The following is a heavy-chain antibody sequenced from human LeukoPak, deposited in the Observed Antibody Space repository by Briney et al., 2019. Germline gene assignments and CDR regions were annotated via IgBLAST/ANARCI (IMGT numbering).Heavy chain of an antibody. J-gene: IGHJ6*02. V-gene: IGHV3-74*01. CDR3: ARGKYPYSLDV. Sequence: GGSLRLSCAASGFTFSDYWMHWVRQAPGKGLVWVSGTNSDETGTIYADSVKGRFTISRDNAKNTLYLQMNSLRAEDTALYYCARGKYPYSLDVWGQGTTVSVSS. CDR2: TNSDETGT. D-gene: IGHD2-2*02. CDR1: GFTFSDYW.